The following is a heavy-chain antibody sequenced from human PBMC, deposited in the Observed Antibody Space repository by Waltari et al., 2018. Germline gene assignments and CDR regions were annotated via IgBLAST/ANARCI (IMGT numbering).Heavy chain of an antibody. J-gene: IGHJ4*02. CDR1: GGSIMSYY. Sequence: QVQLQESGPGLVKPSATLSLTCTVSGGSIMSYYWSWIRQSPGKGLEWIGYVYYSGITDYNPSLKSRVTISVDTSKNQFSLKLSSVTAADTAVYYCARSVAYDILTGYFYFDYWGQGTLVTVSS. D-gene: IGHD3-9*01. CDR3: ARSVAYDILTGYFYFDY. CDR2: VYYSGIT. V-gene: IGHV4-59*08.